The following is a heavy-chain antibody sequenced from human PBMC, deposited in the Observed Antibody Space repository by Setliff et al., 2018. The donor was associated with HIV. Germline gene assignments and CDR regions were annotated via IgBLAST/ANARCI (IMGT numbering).Heavy chain of an antibody. J-gene: IGHJ4*02. Sequence: SETLSLTCAVYGGSFNAYYWTWIRQSPGKGLEWIGEVNHSGRGTNYNPSLKSRVTLSVDTSKNQFSLKLTSVTAADAAVYYCARGLGMVESTTPFDFWGQGTLVTVSS. CDR1: GGSFNAYY. D-gene: IGHD1-26*01. CDR3: ARGLGMVESTTPFDF. CDR2: VNHSGRGT. V-gene: IGHV4-34*01.